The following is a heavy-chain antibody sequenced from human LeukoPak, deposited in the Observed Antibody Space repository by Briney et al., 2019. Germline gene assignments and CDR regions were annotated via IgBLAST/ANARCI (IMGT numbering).Heavy chain of an antibody. CDR2: INHSGST. CDR1: GGSFSGYY. V-gene: IGHV4-34*01. CDR3: ARRRIVGATFGY. J-gene: IGHJ4*02. Sequence: PSETLSLTCAVYGGSFSGYYWSWIRQPPGKGLEWIGEINHSGSTNYNPSLKSRVTISVDTSKNQFPLKLSSVTAADTAVYYCARRRIVGATFGYWGQGTLVTVSS. D-gene: IGHD1-26*01.